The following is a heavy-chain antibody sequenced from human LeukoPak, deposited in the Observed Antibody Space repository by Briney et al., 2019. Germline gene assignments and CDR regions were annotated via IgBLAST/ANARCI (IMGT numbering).Heavy chain of an antibody. CDR2: IYYSGST. CDR3: ARGGGRNWFDP. Sequence: PSETLSLTCTVSGGSINSGDYYWSWIRQPPGKGLEWIGYIYYSGSTYYNPSLKSRVTISVDTSKNQFSLKLSSVTAADTAMYYCARGGGRNWFDPWGQGTLVTVSS. CDR1: GGSINSGDYY. V-gene: IGHV4-30-4*08. J-gene: IGHJ5*02. D-gene: IGHD3-10*01.